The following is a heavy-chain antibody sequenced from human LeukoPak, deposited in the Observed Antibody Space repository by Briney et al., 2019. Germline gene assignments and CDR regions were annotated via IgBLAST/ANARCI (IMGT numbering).Heavy chain of an antibody. V-gene: IGHV4-34*01. J-gene: IGHJ4*02. CDR3: ARGQTTPVGINDY. CDR1: GRSFSDYY. D-gene: IGHD1-1*01. Sequence: SETLSLTCAVYGRSFSDYYWSWIRQPPGKGLEWIGEINHSGSTNYNPSLRSRVTISVDTSKDQFSLRLNSVTAADTAVYYGARGQTTPVGINDYWGQGTLVTVSS. CDR2: INHSGST.